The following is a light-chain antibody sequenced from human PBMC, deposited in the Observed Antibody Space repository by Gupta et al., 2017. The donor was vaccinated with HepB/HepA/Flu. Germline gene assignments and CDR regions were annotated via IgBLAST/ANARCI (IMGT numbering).Light chain of an antibody. CDR1: QSVLYSPNNKSY. CDR2: WAS. CDR3: QQYDGYPWT. J-gene: IGKJ1*01. V-gene: IGKV4-1*01. Sequence: DLVMTQSPDSLAVSLGERATINCKSSQSVLYSPNNKSYLAWFQQKPGQPPKLLIYWASVRESGVPDRFSGSGSGADFTLTISSLQAEDFGVYYCQQYDGYPWTFGQGTKVEIK.